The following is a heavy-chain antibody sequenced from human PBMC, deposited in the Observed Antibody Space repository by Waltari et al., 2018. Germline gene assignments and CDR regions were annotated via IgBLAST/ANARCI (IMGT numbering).Heavy chain of an antibody. J-gene: IGHJ4*02. CDR2: AHLSGST. V-gene: IGHV4-4*02. Sequence: QVQLQQSGPGLVRPSGTMPLRSAVSGVSLSSNDWWSWVRQSPGKGREWIGEAHLSGSTKYSSSLRSRVTISLDQSKNQFSLTLSSVTAADAAVYYCARDGDYSSGRFFDSWGQGTLVNVSS. CDR3: ARDGDYSSGRFFDS. D-gene: IGHD6-19*01. CDR1: GVSLSSNDW.